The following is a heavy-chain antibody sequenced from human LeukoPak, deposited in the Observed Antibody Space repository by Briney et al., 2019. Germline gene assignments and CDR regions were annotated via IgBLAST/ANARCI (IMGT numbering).Heavy chain of an antibody. CDR3: ARDKAYGSGSYDY. V-gene: IGHV1-2*04. J-gene: IGHJ4*02. CDR2: INPNSGGT. CDR1: GYTFTGYY. D-gene: IGHD3-10*01. Sequence: ASVRVSCKASGYTFTGYYMHWVRQAPGQGLEWMGWINPNSGGTNYAQKFQGWVTMTRDTSISTAYMELSRLRSDDTAVYYCARDKAYGSGSYDYWGQGTLVTVSS.